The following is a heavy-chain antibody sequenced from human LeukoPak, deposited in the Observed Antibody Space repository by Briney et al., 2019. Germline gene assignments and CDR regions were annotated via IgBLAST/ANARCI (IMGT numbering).Heavy chain of an antibody. V-gene: IGHV3-21*01. CDR3: ARERDYDYVWGSYIDAFDI. Sequence: PGGSLRLSCAASGFTFSSYSMNWVRQAPGKGLEWVSSISSSSSYIYYADSVKGRFTISRDNTKNSLYLQMNSLRAEDTAVYYCARERDYDYVWGSYIDAFDIWGQGTMVTVSS. D-gene: IGHD3-16*01. J-gene: IGHJ3*02. CDR1: GFTFSSYS. CDR2: ISSSSSYI.